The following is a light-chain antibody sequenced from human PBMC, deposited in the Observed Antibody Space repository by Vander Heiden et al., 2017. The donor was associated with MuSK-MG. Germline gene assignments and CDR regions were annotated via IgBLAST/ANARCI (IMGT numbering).Light chain of an antibody. CDR3: QQYDSTPSLT. CDR1: HSVLYSSNNQNY. J-gene: IGKJ4*01. V-gene: IGKV4-1*01. Sequence: DIVMTQSPDSLAVSLGERATINWKASHSVLYSSNNQNYLAWYKQKPAHPPKLLIYWASTREAWVPDRFSGSGFGTDFTLPISSLQAEDVAVYYCQQYDSTPSLTFGGGTKVEIK. CDR2: WAS.